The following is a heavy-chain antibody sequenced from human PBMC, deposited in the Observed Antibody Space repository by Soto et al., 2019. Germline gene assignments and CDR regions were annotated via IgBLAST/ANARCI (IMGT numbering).Heavy chain of an antibody. Sequence: QVQLVQSGAEVKKPGASVKVSCKASGYTFTSYDINWVRQATGQGLEWMGWMNPNSGNTGYAQKFQGRVTMTRNTSISTAYMELSSLRSEDTAVYYCARGPGYDNLTGYYKGNWFDPWGQGTLVTVSS. CDR1: GYTFTSYD. J-gene: IGHJ5*02. CDR3: ARGPGYDNLTGYYKGNWFDP. CDR2: MNPNSGNT. D-gene: IGHD3-9*01. V-gene: IGHV1-8*01.